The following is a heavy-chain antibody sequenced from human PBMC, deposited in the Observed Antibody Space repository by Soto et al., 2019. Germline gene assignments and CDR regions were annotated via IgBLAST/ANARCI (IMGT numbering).Heavy chain of an antibody. CDR3: AKQLAGIQLSPDY. CDR1: GFTFSSYG. CDR2: ISYDGSNK. Sequence: PGGSLRLSCAASGFTFSSYGMHWVRQAPGKGLEWVAVISYDGSNKYYADSVKGRFTISRDNSKNTLYLQMNSLRAEDTAVYYCAKQLAGIQLSPDYWGQGTLVTVSS. V-gene: IGHV3-30*18. J-gene: IGHJ4*02. D-gene: IGHD5-18*01.